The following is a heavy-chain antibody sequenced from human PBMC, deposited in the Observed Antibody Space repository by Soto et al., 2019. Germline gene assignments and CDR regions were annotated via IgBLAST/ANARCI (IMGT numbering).Heavy chain of an antibody. J-gene: IGHJ4*02. D-gene: IGHD3-16*01. Sequence: GGSLRLSCAASGFAFSHAWMGWVRQVPGRGLEWVARIKSYTDVASTSAPVNGRFTISRDDSRNMVFLQMNNLKTEDTAFYYCAADLPTDGAGEFDYWGQGTLVTVSS. CDR1: GFAFSHAW. CDR3: AADLPTDGAGEFDY. V-gene: IGHV3-15*01. CDR2: IKSYTDVAST.